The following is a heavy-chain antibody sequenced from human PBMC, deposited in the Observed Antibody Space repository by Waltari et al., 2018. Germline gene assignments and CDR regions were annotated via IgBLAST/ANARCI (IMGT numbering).Heavy chain of an antibody. CDR2: IYYSWST. CDR1: GGSISSGDYY. D-gene: IGHD1-7*01. J-gene: IGHJ4*02. V-gene: IGHV4-30-4*08. Sequence: QVQLQESGPGLVKPSQTLSLTCTVSGGSISSGDYYWSWIRQPPGKGLEWMGYIYYSWSTYYKPSLKSRGTISVDTSKNQFSLKLSSVTAADTAVYYCARDGITGTMRYFDYWGQGTLVTVSS. CDR3: ARDGITGTMRYFDY.